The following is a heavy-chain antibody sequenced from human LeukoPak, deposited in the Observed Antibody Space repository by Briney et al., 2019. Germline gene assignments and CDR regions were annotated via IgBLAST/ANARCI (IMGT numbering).Heavy chain of an antibody. CDR2: IYYSGSST. V-gene: IGHV4-59*01. D-gene: IGHD3-10*01. CDR1: GGSMSGFF. CDR3: ARTSRHFYGSGTDLTPWPAGMDV. Sequence: SETLSLTCTVSGGSMSGFFWTWIRQPPGRELEWIGSIYYSGSSTKYNPSLKSRVTISVDTSKSQFSLTLNSATAADTAVYYCARTSRHFYGSGTDLTPWPAGMDVWGQGTTVTVSS. J-gene: IGHJ6*02.